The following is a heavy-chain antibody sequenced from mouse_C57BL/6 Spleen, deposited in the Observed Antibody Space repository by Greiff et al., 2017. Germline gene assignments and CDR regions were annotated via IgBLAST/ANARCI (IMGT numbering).Heavy chain of an antibody. CDR2: INPNNGGT. J-gene: IGHJ1*03. Sequence: VQLQQSGPELVKPGASVKISCKASGYTFTDYYMNWVKQSHGQSLEWIGDINPNNGGTSYNQKFKGKATLTVDKSSSTAYMELRSLTSEDSAVYYCARDYGSSYWYFDVWGTGTTVTVSS. CDR3: ARDYGSSYWYFDV. D-gene: IGHD1-1*01. CDR1: GYTFTDYY. V-gene: IGHV1-26*01.